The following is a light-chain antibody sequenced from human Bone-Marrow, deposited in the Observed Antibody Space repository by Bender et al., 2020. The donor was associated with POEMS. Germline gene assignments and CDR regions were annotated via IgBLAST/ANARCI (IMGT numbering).Light chain of an antibody. CDR1: ALAKQY. CDR2: KDT. J-gene: IGLJ2*01. V-gene: IGLV3-1*01. CDR3: QAWDSSAVA. Sequence: AARITCSGDALAKQYAYWYQQKPGQAPILLIYKDTERPSGIPERFSGSNSGNTATLTINGTQAMDEADYYCQAWDSSAVAFGGGTKVTVV.